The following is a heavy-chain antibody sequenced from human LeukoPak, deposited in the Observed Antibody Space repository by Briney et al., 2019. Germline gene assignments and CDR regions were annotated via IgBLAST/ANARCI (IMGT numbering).Heavy chain of an antibody. Sequence: GASVTVSCKASGYTFTGYYMHWVRQAPGQGLEWMGWINPNSGGTNYAQKFQGRVTMTRDTSISTAYMELSRLRSDDTAVYYCARAITGTTAFSSTDYWGQGTLVTVSS. CDR2: INPNSGGT. CDR1: GYTFTGYY. V-gene: IGHV1-2*02. D-gene: IGHD1-20*01. CDR3: ARAITGTTAFSSTDY. J-gene: IGHJ4*02.